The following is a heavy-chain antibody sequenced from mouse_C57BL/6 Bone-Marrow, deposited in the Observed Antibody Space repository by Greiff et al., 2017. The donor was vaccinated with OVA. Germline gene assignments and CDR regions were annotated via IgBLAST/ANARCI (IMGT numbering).Heavy chain of an antibody. CDR3: AFYGSSPLLAMDY. D-gene: IGHD1-1*01. J-gene: IGHJ4*01. CDR1: GFNIKDYY. V-gene: IGHV14-2*01. Sequence: EVKLVESGAELVKPGASVKLSCTASGFNIKDYYMHWVKQRTEQGLEWIGRIDPEDGETKYAPKFQGKATITADTSSNTAYLQLSSLTSEDTAVYYCAFYGSSPLLAMDYWGQGTSVTVSS. CDR2: IDPEDGET.